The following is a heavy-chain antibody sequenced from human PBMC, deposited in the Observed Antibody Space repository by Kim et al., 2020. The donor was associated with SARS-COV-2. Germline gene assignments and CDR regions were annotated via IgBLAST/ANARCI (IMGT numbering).Heavy chain of an antibody. CDR2: IYSGCST. Sequence: GGSLRLSCAASGFTVSSNYMSWVRQAPGKGLEWVSVIYSGCSTYYADSVKGRCTISRNNSKNTLYLQMNSLRAEDTAVYYCARGGLRKFFDYWGQGTLVTVSS. CDR1: GFTVSSNY. J-gene: IGHJ4*02. D-gene: IGHD4-17*01. CDR3: ARGGLRKFFDY. V-gene: IGHV3-66*02.